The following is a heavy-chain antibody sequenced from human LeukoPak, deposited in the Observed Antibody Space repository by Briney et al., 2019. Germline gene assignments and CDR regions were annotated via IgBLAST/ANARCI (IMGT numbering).Heavy chain of an antibody. V-gene: IGHV1-18*04. CDR2: ISAYNGNT. CDR1: VYTFTSYG. D-gene: IGHD3-16*02. CDR3: AKDTSLRTSYRGYFDF. Sequence: GASVTVSFKSSVYTFTSYGISWVRQAPGQGGEWLGWISAYNGNTNYPQKLQGRVTMTTDTSTSTAYMEIRSLRSDDTGVYYSAKDTSLRTSYRGYFDFWGQGGLVTVSS. J-gene: IGHJ4*02.